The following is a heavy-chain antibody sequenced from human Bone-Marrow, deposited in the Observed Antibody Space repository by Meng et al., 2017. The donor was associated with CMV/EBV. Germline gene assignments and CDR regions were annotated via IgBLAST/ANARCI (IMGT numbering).Heavy chain of an antibody. V-gene: IGHV3-30*04. D-gene: IGHD3-3*01. Sequence: GESLKISCAASGFTFSSYAMHWVRQAPGKGLEWVAVISYDGSNKYYADSVKGRFTISRDNSKNTLYLQMNSLRAEDTAVYYCATPVRTFGSGYEYYFDYWGQGTLVTVSS. CDR1: GFTFSSYA. CDR2: ISYDGSNK. J-gene: IGHJ4*02. CDR3: ATPVRTFGSGYEYYFDY.